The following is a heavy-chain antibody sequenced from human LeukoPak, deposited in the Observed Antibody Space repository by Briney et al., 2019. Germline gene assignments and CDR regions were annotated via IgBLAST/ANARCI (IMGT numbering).Heavy chain of an antibody. V-gene: IGHV3-7*01. Sequence: GGSLRLSCAASGFTFSSYWMSWVRQAPGKGLEWVANIKQDGSEKYYVDSVKGRFTISRDNAKNSLYLQMNSLRAEDTAVYYCANLHYYDSSGSDYWGQGTLVTVSS. CDR2: IKQDGSEK. CDR3: ANLHYYDSSGSDY. J-gene: IGHJ4*02. CDR1: GFTFSSYW. D-gene: IGHD3-22*01.